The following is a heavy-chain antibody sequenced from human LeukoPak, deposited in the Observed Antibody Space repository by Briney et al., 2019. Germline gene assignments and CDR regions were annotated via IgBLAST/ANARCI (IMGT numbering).Heavy chain of an antibody. V-gene: IGHV3-53*01. CDR1: GFTVSGNY. Sequence: GGSLRLTCADSGFTVSGNYISWVRQAPGKGLEWVSLIYSGGTTYFADSVKGRFTISRDNSKNTLYLQMNSLRAEDTAVYYCARRAGGYSHPYDYWGQGILVTVSS. CDR3: ARRAGGYSHPYDY. CDR2: IYSGGTT. D-gene: IGHD4-23*01. J-gene: IGHJ4*02.